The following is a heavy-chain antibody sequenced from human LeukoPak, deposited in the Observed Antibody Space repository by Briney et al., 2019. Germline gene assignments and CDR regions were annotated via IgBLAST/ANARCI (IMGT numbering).Heavy chain of an antibody. CDR3: ARGRAWTRAVPRPPGRYWYFDL. CDR2: IYSGGTT. CDR1: GFTVSSNY. V-gene: IGHV3-53*01. D-gene: IGHD2-2*01. Sequence: GGSLRLSCAASGFTVSSNYMSWVRQAPGKGLEWVSFIYSGGTTYYADSVKGRFTISRDNSKNTLYLQMNSLRAEDTAVYYCARGRAWTRAVPRPPGRYWYFDLWGRGTLVTVSS. J-gene: IGHJ2*01.